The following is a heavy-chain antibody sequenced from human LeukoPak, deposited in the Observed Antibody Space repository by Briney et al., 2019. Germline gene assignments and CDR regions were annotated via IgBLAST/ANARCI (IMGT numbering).Heavy chain of an antibody. J-gene: IGHJ2*01. D-gene: IGHD3-3*01. V-gene: IGHV1-46*01. Sequence: GASVKVSCEASGYTFTSYYMHWVRQAPGQGLEWMGIINPSGGSTSYAQKFQGRVTMTRDTSTSTVYMELSSLRSEDTAVYYCARGRAYYDFPPDFDLWGRGTLVTVSS. CDR2: INPSGGST. CDR3: ARGRAYYDFPPDFDL. CDR1: GYTFTSYY.